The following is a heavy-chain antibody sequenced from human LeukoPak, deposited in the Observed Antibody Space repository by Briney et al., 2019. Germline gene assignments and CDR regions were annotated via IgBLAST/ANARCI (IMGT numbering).Heavy chain of an antibody. CDR1: GFTFSRYA. J-gene: IGHJ4*02. Sequence: PGGSLRLSCAASGFTFSRYAMYWVRQAPGKGLEYVSAISSNGGSTYYANSVKGRFTISRDNTKNTLYLQMGSLGPEDMALYYCARVSGRYYSDSTGFIDYWGQGTLVTVSS. CDR3: ARVSGRYYSDSTGFIDY. V-gene: IGHV3-64*01. D-gene: IGHD3-22*01. CDR2: ISSNGGST.